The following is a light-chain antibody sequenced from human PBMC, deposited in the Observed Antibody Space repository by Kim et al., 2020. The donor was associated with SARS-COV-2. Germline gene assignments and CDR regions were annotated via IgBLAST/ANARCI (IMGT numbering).Light chain of an antibody. CDR2: DAS. V-gene: IGKV1-33*01. Sequence: SASVGAVVTISCQASEDINDHLNWYRQMPGKAPKLLISDASNLQTGVPSRFRGSGSGTHFSFSINNLQPEDFATYYCQQYVRALTLGGGTKVDI. CDR3: QQYVRALT. CDR1: EDINDH. J-gene: IGKJ4*01.